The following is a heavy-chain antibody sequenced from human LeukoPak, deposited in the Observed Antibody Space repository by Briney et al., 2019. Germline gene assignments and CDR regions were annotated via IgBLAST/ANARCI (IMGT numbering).Heavy chain of an antibody. CDR3: AKGRGPFDH. J-gene: IGHJ5*02. CDR1: GGSFSGYY. Sequence: SETLSLTCAVYGGSFSGYYWSWIRQPPGKGLEWIGEINHSGSTNYNPSLKSRVTISVDTSKNQFSLKLSSGTAADTAVYYCAKGRGPFDHWGQGTLVTVSS. D-gene: IGHD3-10*01. CDR2: INHSGST. V-gene: IGHV4-34*01.